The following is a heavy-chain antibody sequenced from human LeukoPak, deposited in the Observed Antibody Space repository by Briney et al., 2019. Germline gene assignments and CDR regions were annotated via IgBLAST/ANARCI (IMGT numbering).Heavy chain of an antibody. CDR3: AKGFGEFSYYYYGMDV. CDR2: IPYNGSNK. Sequence: AGGSLRLSCAASGFTFSSYGIHRVRQAPGKGLEWVTFIPYNGSNKFYADSVKGRFTISRDNSKNTLYLQMNSMRPEDTAVYYCAKGFGEFSYYYYGMDVWGQGTTVTVSS. CDR1: GFTFSSYG. D-gene: IGHD3-10*01. J-gene: IGHJ6*02. V-gene: IGHV3-30*02.